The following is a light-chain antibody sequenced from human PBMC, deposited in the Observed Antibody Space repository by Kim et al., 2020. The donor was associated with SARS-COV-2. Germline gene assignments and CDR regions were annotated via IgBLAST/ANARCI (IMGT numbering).Light chain of an antibody. CDR3: QQSYSTFHT. V-gene: IGKV1-39*01. J-gene: IGKJ4*01. Sequence: ASVGDRVTITCRASQSISSYLNWYQQKPGKAPKLLIYAASSLQSGVPSRFSGSGSGTDFTLTISSLQPEDFATYYCQQSYSTFHTFGGGTKVDIK. CDR1: QSISSY. CDR2: AAS.